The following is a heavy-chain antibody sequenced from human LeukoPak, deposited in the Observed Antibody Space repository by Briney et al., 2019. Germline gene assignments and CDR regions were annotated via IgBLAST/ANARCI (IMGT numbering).Heavy chain of an antibody. V-gene: IGHV1-69*04. D-gene: IGHD6-13*01. J-gene: IGHJ4*02. CDR2: MIPILGIA. Sequence: ASVKVSCKASGGTFSSYAISWVRQAPGQGLEWMGRMIPILGIANYAQKFQGRVTITADKSTSTAYMELSSLRSEDTAVYYCARGRGIAAAGTQYYSDYWGQGTLVTVSS. CDR1: GGTFSSYA. CDR3: ARGRGIAAAGTQYYSDY.